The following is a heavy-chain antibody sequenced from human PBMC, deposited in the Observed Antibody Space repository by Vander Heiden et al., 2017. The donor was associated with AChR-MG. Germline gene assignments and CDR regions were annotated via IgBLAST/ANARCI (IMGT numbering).Heavy chain of an antibody. Sequence: EVQLVQSGAEVKKRGESLKISCKGCGYSFTSYWIGWVRQMPGKGLEWMGIIYPGDSDTRYSPSFQGQVTISADKSISTAYLQWSSLKASDTAMYYCARIWVRGRRVPTQHFDYWGQGTLVTVSS. J-gene: IGHJ4*02. CDR1: GYSFTSYW. D-gene: IGHD3-16*01. CDR3: ARIWVRGRRVPTQHFDY. CDR2: IYPGDSDT. V-gene: IGHV5-51*01.